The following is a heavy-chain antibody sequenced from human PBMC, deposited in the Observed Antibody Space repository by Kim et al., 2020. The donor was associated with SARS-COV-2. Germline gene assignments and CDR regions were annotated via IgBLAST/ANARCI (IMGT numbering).Heavy chain of an antibody. Sequence: RFTISRDNSKSTLYLQMNSLRAEDTAVYYCARENEDRPTPDYYYYYGLDVWGQGTTVTVSS. V-gene: IGHV3-30*07. D-gene: IGHD1-1*01. CDR3: ARENEDRPTPDYYYYYGLDV. J-gene: IGHJ6*02.